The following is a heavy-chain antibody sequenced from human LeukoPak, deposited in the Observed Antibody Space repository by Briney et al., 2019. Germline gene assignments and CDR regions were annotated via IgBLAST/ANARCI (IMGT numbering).Heavy chain of an antibody. Sequence: PGGSLRLSCAASGFTFSSYEMNWVRQAPEKGLEWISYISSSGATTYYADSVKGRFTISRDNAKNSLYLQMNSLRAEDTAVYYCVRYYVEYDSTWGQGTMVTVSS. CDR3: VRYYVEYDST. CDR2: ISSSGATT. D-gene: IGHD3-22*01. CDR1: GFTFSSYE. V-gene: IGHV3-48*03. J-gene: IGHJ3*01.